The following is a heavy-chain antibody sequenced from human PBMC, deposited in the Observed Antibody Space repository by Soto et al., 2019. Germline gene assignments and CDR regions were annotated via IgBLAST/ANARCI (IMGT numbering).Heavy chain of an antibody. CDR3: ARGGYYDSTGYSFEI. CDR1: GGSISGGAYS. V-gene: IGHV4-30-2*01. Sequence: SETLSLTCAVSGGSISGGAYSWSWIRQPPGKGLQWIGYIYHSASTYYNPSLKSRVTMSVDTSKNQFSLRLTSVTAADTAMYYCARGGYYDSTGYSFEIWGQGTMVTVSS. J-gene: IGHJ3*02. D-gene: IGHD3-22*01. CDR2: IYHSAST.